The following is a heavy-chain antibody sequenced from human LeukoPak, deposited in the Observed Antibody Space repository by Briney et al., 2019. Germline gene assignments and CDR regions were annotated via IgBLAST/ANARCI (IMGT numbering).Heavy chain of an antibody. CDR3: AHSLRLLWFEESATQYYFDY. J-gene: IGHJ4*02. D-gene: IGHD3-10*01. Sequence: RGSGPTLVKPIQTLTLTCTFSGFSLSTSGVGVGWIRQPPGKALEWLALIYWNDDKRYSPSLKSRLTITKDTSKNQVVLTMTNMDPVDTATYYCAHSLRLLWFEESATQYYFDYWGQGTLVTVSS. V-gene: IGHV2-5*01. CDR1: GFSLSTSGVG. CDR2: IYWNDDK.